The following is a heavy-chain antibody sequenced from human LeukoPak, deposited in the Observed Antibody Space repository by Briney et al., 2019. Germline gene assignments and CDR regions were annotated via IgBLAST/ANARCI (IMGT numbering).Heavy chain of an antibody. Sequence: ASVKVSCKASGYTFTSDDINWVRQATGQGLEWMGWMNPNSGNTGYAQKFQGRVTMTKNTSISTAYMELSSLRSEDTAVYYCARALIMIFGVVNESAQDAFDIWGQGTMVTVSS. V-gene: IGHV1-8*01. D-gene: IGHD3-3*01. CDR3: ARALIMIFGVVNESAQDAFDI. CDR1: GYTFTSDD. CDR2: MNPNSGNT. J-gene: IGHJ3*02.